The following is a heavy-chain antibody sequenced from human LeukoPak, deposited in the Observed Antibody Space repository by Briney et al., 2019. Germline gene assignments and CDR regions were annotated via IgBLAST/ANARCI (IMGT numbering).Heavy chain of an antibody. CDR2: INHSGST. J-gene: IGHJ4*02. V-gene: IGHV4-34*01. Sequence: PSETLSLTCAVYGGSFSGYYWSWIRQPPGKGLEWIGEINHSGSTNYNPPLKSRVTISVDTSKNQFSLKLSSVTAADTAVYYCARDRSVLGAYYFDYWGQGTLVTVSS. CDR1: GGSFSGYY. D-gene: IGHD3-10*01. CDR3: ARDRSVLGAYYFDY.